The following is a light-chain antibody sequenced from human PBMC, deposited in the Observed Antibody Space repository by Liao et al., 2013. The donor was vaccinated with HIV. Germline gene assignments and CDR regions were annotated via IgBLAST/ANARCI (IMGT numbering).Light chain of an antibody. Sequence: SYDLTQPPSVSVFSGQTASISCSGDNLGEKSASWYQQKPGQAPVLVMYYGSDRPSGIPERFSGSNSENPATLTISWVEAGDEADYYCQVWDSSSDPSYVFGTGTKVTVL. CDR1: NLGEKS. V-gene: IGLV3-1*01. CDR2: YGS. J-gene: IGLJ1*01. CDR3: QVWDSSSDPSYV.